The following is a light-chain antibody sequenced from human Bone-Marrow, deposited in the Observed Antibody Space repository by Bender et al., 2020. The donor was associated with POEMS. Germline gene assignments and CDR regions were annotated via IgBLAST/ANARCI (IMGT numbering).Light chain of an antibody. J-gene: IGLJ3*02. CDR3: AVWDDSLNGWL. CDR2: RNT. Sequence: QSVLTQPPSASGTPGQRVTISCSGSRSNIGSNFVYWYQQFPGTARKVIIYRNTQRPSEVPNRFSGSRSSTSASMAISGLQSENEADYYCAVWDDSLNGWLFGGGTKLTVL. CDR1: RSNIGSNF. V-gene: IGLV1-44*01.